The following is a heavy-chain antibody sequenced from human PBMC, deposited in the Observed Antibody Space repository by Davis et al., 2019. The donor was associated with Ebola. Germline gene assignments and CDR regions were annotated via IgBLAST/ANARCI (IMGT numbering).Heavy chain of an antibody. D-gene: IGHD6-19*01. CDR2: VTSSGGGT. Sequence: GGSLRLSCAASGFTFSSYAMTWARQAPGKGLEWVSAVTSSGGGTYYADSVKGQFTISRDNSKNTLYLQMTSLRVDDTAVYYCAKGGSGWPSDYSYGMGVWGKGTTVIVSS. J-gene: IGHJ6*04. CDR1: GFTFSSYA. CDR3: AKGGSGWPSDYSYGMGV. V-gene: IGHV3-23*01.